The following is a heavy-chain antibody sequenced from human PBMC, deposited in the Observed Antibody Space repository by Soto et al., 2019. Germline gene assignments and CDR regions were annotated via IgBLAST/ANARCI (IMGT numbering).Heavy chain of an antibody. Sequence: QVQLQESGSGLVKPSATLSLTCSVSGDSITSGGYSWSWIRQPPRRGLEWIGYIYHTGSASYSPSLKGRVTISVDKSKNQFSLSLNSVTAADTAIYYCARAHYGPSGYYFESWGQGSLFTVSS. CDR2: IYHTGSA. CDR1: GDSITSGGYS. J-gene: IGHJ4*02. V-gene: IGHV4-30-2*01. D-gene: IGHD3-22*01. CDR3: ARAHYGPSGYYFES.